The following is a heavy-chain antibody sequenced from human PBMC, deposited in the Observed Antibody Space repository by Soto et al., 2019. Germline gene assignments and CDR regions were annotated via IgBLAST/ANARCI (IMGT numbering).Heavy chain of an antibody. CDR2: ISPMFGAA. CDR1: GGTFNTYA. V-gene: IGHV1-69*19. D-gene: IGHD3-10*01. Sequence: QVQLVQSGAEMKKPGSSVKVSCQSSGGTFNTYAMNWVRQAPGQGPEWMGDISPMFGAANYAPKFQGRVTMTAGESTGTSYMQLSSLTSEVTALYFCAREVQVHTPAFVYWGQGTLVTVSS. CDR3: AREVQVHTPAFVY. J-gene: IGHJ4*02.